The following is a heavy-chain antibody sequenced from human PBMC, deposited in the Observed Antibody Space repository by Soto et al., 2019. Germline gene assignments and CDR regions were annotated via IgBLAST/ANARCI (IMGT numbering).Heavy chain of an antibody. J-gene: IGHJ4*02. CDR2: IYHSGRT. V-gene: IGHV4-4*02. Sequence: QVQLQESGPGLVKPSGTLSLTCAVSGDSISSSNWWSWVRQPPGKGLEWIGDIYHSGRTNSNQSLKSLVTLSVDKSKNHFSLAMSSVTAAHTAVYYCARLDPSWCLWGQGTLVTVSS. CDR3: ARLDPSWCL. D-gene: IGHD6-13*01. CDR1: GDSISSSNW.